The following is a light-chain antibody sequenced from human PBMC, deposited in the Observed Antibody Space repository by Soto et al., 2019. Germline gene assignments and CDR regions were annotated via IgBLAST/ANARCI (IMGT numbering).Light chain of an antibody. CDR1: VSDIGSNP. V-gene: IGLV1-44*01. Sequence: QSVLTQPPSASGTPGQGVTIHCSGGVSDIGSNPVNWYQQLPGTAPKLLINTNNQRPSGVPDRFSGSKSGTSASLAISGLQSEDDAEYYCAAWDDRLSAYVFGTGNKLTVL. CDR2: TNN. J-gene: IGLJ1*01. CDR3: AAWDDRLSAYV.